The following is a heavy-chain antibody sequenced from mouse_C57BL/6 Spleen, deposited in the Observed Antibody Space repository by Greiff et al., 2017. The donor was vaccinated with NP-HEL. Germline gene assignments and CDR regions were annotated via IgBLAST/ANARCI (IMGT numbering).Heavy chain of an antibody. CDR2: IYPGGGYT. J-gene: IGHJ4*01. CDR1: GYTFTNYW. Sequence: QVQLQQSGAELVRPGTSVKMSCKASGYTFTNYWIGWAKQRPGHGLEWIGDIYPGGGYTNYNEKFKGKATLTADKSSSTAYMQFSSLTSEDSAIYYCARRGRQLRLLYAMDYWGQGTSVTVSS. D-gene: IGHD3-2*02. V-gene: IGHV1-63*01. CDR3: ARRGRQLRLLYAMDY.